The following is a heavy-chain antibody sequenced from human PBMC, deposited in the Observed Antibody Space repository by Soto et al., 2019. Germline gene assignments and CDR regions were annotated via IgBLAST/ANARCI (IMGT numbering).Heavy chain of an antibody. Sequence: GGSLRLSCAASGFTFSGSAMHWVRQASGKRLEWVGRIRSKANSYATAYAASVKGRFTISRDDSKNTAYLQMNSLKTEDTAVYYCTFGLSIAVAGTVGYWGQGTLVTVSS. CDR2: IRSKANSYAT. CDR3: TFGLSIAVAGTVGY. D-gene: IGHD6-19*01. CDR1: GFTFSGSA. J-gene: IGHJ4*02. V-gene: IGHV3-73*01.